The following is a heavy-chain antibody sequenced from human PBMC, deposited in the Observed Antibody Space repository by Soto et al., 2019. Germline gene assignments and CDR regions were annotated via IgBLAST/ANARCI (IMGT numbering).Heavy chain of an antibody. CDR2: IWYDGSNK. CDR1: GFTFSSYG. J-gene: IGHJ4*02. V-gene: IGHV3-33*01. D-gene: IGHD6-19*01. CDR3: ARDSAIAVAGAFDY. Sequence: GGSLRLSCAASGFTFSSYGMHWVRQAPGKGLEWVAVIWYDGSNKYYADSVKGRFTISRDNSENTLYLQMNSLRAEDTAVYYCARDSAIAVAGAFDYLGQGTLVTISS.